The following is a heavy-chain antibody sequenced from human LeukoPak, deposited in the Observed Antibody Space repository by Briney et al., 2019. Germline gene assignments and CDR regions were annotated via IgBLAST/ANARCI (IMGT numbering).Heavy chain of an antibody. CDR1: GGSISNYY. J-gene: IGHJ4*02. Sequence: SEILSLTCTVSGGSISNYYWSWIRQPPGKGLEWIGYISYSGSTNYNPSLKSRVTISVDTSKNQFSLKLSSVTAADTAVYYCARGYYDILTGKGYFDYWGQGTLVTVSS. CDR3: ARGYYDILTGKGYFDY. V-gene: IGHV4-59*08. D-gene: IGHD3-9*01. CDR2: ISYSGST.